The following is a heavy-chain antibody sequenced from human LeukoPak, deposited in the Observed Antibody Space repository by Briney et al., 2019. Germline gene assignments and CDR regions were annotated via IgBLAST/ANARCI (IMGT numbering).Heavy chain of an antibody. D-gene: IGHD3-10*01. CDR2: INPNSGGT. CDR1: GYTFTGYY. V-gene: IGHV1-2*02. CDR3: ARDGDEGSGSYNYYYYYYYMDV. Sequence: GASVKVSCKASGYTFTGYYMHWVRQAPGQGLEWMGWINPNSGGTNYAQKFQGRVTMTRDTSISTAYMELSRLRSDDTAVYYCARDGDEGSGSYNYYYYYYYMDVWGKGTTVTVSS. J-gene: IGHJ6*03.